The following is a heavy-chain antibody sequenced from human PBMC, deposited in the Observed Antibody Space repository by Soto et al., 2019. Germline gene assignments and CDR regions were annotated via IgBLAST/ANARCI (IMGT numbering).Heavy chain of an antibody. V-gene: IGHV4-61*01. J-gene: IGHJ4*02. D-gene: IGHD3-3*01. CDR3: ARDSLDFWSGYYIFDY. CDR1: GGSVSSGSYY. Sequence: SETLSLTCTVSGGSVSSGSYYWSWIRQPPGKGLEWIGYIYYSGSTNYNPSLKSRVTISVDTSKNQFSLKLSSVTAADTAVYYCARDSLDFWSGYYIFDYWGQGTLVTVSS. CDR2: IYYSGST.